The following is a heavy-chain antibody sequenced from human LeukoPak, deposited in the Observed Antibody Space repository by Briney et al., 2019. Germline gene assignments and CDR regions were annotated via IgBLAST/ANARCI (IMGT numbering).Heavy chain of an antibody. CDR2: ISISGSTI. CDR1: GFTFSSYE. D-gene: IGHD3-22*01. V-gene: IGHV3-48*03. Sequence: GGSLRLSCAASGFTFSSYEMNWVRQAPGKGLEWVSYISISGSTIYYADSVKGRFTISRDNAKNSLYLQMNSLRAEDTAVHYCARESDSSGYYLDAFDIWGQGTMVTVSS. J-gene: IGHJ3*02. CDR3: ARESDSSGYYLDAFDI.